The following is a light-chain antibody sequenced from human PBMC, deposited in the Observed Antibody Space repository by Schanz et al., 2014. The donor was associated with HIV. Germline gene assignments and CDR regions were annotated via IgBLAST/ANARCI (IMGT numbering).Light chain of an antibody. CDR1: QSLSSSY. V-gene: IGKV3-20*01. J-gene: IGKJ4*01. CDR2: ATS. Sequence: EIVLTQSPGSLSLSPGGRATLSCGASQSLSSSYLAWYQQKRDQPPRLVIYATSTRAAGIPDRFSGSGSETDFTLTISRLEPEDFAVYYCQHYGDSRGTFGGGTEVDIK. CDR3: QHYGDSRGT.